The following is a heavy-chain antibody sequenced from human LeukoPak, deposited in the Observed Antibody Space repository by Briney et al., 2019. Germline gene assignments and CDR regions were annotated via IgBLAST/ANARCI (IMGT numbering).Heavy chain of an antibody. CDR2: ISYDGSNK. D-gene: IGHD3-3*01. J-gene: IGHJ3*02. CDR3: AREMYYDFWSGYPHDAFDI. V-gene: IGHV3-30-3*01. Sequence: GGSLRLSCAAAGCTCSSYAMHWVRQAPGKGQEWVAVISYDGSNKYYADSVKGRFTISRDNSKNTLYLQMNSLRAEDTAVYYCAREMYYDFWSGYPHDAFDIWGQGTMVTVSS. CDR1: GCTCSSYA.